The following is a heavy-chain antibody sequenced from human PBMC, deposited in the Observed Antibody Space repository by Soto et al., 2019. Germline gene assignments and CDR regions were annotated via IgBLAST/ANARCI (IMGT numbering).Heavy chain of an antibody. CDR3: AQDLPGPGRAYGMDV. V-gene: IGHV3-30*18. CDR2: ISYDGSNK. CDR1: GFTFSSYG. J-gene: IGHJ6*02. Sequence: QVQLVESGGGVVQPGRSLRLSCAASGFTFSSYGMHWVRQAPGKGLEWVAVISYDGSNKYYADSVKGRFTISRDNSKDTLYLQMNSLRAEDTAVYYCAQDLPGPGRAYGMDVWGQGTTVTVSS. D-gene: IGHD3-10*01.